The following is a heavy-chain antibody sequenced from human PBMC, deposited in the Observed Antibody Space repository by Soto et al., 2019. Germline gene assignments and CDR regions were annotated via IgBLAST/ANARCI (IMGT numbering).Heavy chain of an antibody. CDR3: AREGKGVPYNFDY. J-gene: IGHJ4*02. CDR1: GGSIGTYY. CDR2: IYSRGST. D-gene: IGHD3-10*01. V-gene: IGHV4-4*07. Sequence: SLPCTVSGGSIGTYYWSWIRQPAGKGLEWMGGIYSRGSTNYNPSLKSRVTMSVDTPKNQFSRKMSSVTAADTAVYYWAREGKGVPYNFDYWGQGTLVTVSS.